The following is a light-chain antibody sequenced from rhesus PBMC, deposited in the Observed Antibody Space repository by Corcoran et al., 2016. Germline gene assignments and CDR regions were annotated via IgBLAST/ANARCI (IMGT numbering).Light chain of an antibody. CDR3: CSYRSGSSFI. V-gene: IGLV2S9*01. Sequence: QSALTQSPSVSKSLGQSVTMSCTGTSEDIGTYNDVSWYHQHPGTAPRLRIYDVNKRPSGVSDRFSGSKSGNTASLTISGVQAEDEGYYYCCSYRSGSSFIFGGGTRLTV. J-gene: IGLJ1*01. CDR2: DVN. CDR1: SEDIGTYND.